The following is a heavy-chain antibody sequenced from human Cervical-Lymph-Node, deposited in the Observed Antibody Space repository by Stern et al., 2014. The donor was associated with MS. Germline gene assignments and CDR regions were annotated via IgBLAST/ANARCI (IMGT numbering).Heavy chain of an antibody. V-gene: IGHV1-69*01. D-gene: IGHD3-22*01. CDR3: ASSPPYYDSSGYYYYFDY. Sequence: QVQLVQSGAEVKKPGSSVKVSCKASGGTFSSYAISWVRQAPGQGLEWMGWIIPIFGTANYAQKFQGRVTITADESTSTAYMELSSLRSEDTAVYYCASSPPYYDSSGYYYYFDYWGQGTLVTVSS. CDR1: GGTFSSYA. CDR2: IIPIFGTA. J-gene: IGHJ4*02.